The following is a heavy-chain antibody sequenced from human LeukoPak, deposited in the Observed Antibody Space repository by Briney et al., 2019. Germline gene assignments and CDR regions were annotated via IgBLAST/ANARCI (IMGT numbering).Heavy chain of an antibody. V-gene: IGHV3-30*18. J-gene: IGHJ4*02. CDR3: AKDVFPSLQGVPFDW. CDR2: ISYDGSNK. D-gene: IGHD3-10*01. Sequence: GRSLRLSCAASGFTFSSYGMHWVRQAPGKGLEWVAVISYDGSNKYYADSVKGRFTISRDNSKNTLYLQMNSLRAEDTAVYYCAKDVFPSLQGVPFDWWGQGTLVTVSS. CDR1: GFTFSSYG.